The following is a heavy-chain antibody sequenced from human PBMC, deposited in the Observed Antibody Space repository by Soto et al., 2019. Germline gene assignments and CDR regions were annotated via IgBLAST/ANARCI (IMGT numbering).Heavy chain of an antibody. Sequence: QVQLQESGPGLVKPSGTLSLTCAVSGGSISSSNWWRWVRQPPGKGLEWIGEIYHSGSTSYNPSRQGRATISVDKSKNQFSLKLSSVTAAGAAGYYCARKNRPYYDHCSDGGRCVPWGQGTLVAVSS. J-gene: IGHJ5*02. CDR1: GGSISSSNW. CDR3: ARKNRPYYDHCSDGGRCVP. V-gene: IGHV4-4*02. CDR2: IYHSGST. D-gene: IGHD3-3*01.